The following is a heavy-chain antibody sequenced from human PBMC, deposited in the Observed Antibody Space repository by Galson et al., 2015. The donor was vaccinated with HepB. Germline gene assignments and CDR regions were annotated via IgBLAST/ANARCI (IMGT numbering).Heavy chain of an antibody. CDR3: AREPLYSGSLGY. V-gene: IGHV4-30-4*01. CDR1: GGSVSSDDHY. Sequence: LSLTCTVSGGSVSSDDHYWSWIRQPPGKGLAWIGYIYYSGSTHYNPSLKTRVTISVDRSKNQFSQKLRSVTAEDTAVYYCAREPLYSGSLGYWGQGTLVTVSS. CDR2: IYYSGST. D-gene: IGHD1-26*01. J-gene: IGHJ4*02.